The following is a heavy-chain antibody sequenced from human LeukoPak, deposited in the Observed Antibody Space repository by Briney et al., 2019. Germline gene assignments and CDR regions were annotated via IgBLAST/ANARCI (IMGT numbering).Heavy chain of an antibody. CDR3: AKDDYYDTSGYRD. CDR1: GGSISSYY. D-gene: IGHD3-22*01. Sequence: SETLSLTCTVSGGSISSYYWSWIRQPAGKGLEWIGRIYTSGSTNYNPSLKSRVTISVDTSKNQFSLKLSSVTAADTAVYYCAKDDYYDTSGYRDWGQGTLVTVSS. V-gene: IGHV4-4*07. CDR2: IYTSGST. J-gene: IGHJ4*02.